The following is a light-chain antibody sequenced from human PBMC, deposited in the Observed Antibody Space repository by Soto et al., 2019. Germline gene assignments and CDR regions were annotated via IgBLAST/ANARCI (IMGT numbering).Light chain of an antibody. CDR2: GAS. CDR3: QQYGSSPPIT. CDR1: QSVSGSY. Sequence: EIVSTQSPGTLSLSPGERAALSCMASQSVSGSYVAWYQQKPGQAPRLLIYGASSRATGIPDRFSGSGSGTDFTLTISRLEPEDFAVYYCQQYGSSPPITFGQGTRLEIK. J-gene: IGKJ5*01. V-gene: IGKV3-20*01.